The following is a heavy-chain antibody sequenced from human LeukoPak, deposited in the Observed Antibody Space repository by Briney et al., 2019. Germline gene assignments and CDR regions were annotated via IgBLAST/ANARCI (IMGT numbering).Heavy chain of an antibody. V-gene: IGHV4-4*02. Sequence: KPSETLSFTCAVSGGSISSSNWWSWVRQPPGKGLEWIGEIYHSGSTNYNPSLKSRVTISVDKSKNQFSLKLSSVTAADTAVYYCAGSGEYSSSQELDYWGQGTLVTVSS. CDR1: GGSISSSNW. J-gene: IGHJ4*02. D-gene: IGHD6-13*01. CDR2: IYHSGST. CDR3: AGSGEYSSSQELDY.